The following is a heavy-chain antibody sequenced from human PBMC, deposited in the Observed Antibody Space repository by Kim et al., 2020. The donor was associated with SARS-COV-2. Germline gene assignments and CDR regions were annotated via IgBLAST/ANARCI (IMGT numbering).Heavy chain of an antibody. V-gene: IGHV3-15*01. CDR1: GFTFSNAW. Sequence: GGSLRLSCAASGFTFSNAWMSWVRQAPGKGLEWVGRIKSKTDGGTTDYAAPVKGRFTISRDDSKNTLYLQMNSLKTEDTAVYYCTTYDYVWGSYYGMDVWGQGTTVTVSS. D-gene: IGHD3-16*01. J-gene: IGHJ6*02. CDR2: IKSKTDGGTT. CDR3: TTYDYVWGSYYGMDV.